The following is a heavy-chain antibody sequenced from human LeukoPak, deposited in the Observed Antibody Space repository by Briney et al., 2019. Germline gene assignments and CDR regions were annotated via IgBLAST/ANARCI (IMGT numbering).Heavy chain of an antibody. CDR1: GGSFSGYY. Sequence: SETLSRTCAVYGGSFSGYYWSWIRQPPGKGLEWIGEINHSGSTNYNPSLKSRVTISVDTSKNQFSLKLSSVTAADTAVYYCARGHDYGDFPFDYWGQGTLVTVSS. V-gene: IGHV4-34*01. J-gene: IGHJ4*02. CDR2: INHSGST. D-gene: IGHD4-17*01. CDR3: ARGHDYGDFPFDY.